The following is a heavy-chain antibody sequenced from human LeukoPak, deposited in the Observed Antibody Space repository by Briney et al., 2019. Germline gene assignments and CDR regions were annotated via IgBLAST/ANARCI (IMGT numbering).Heavy chain of an antibody. V-gene: IGHV3-11*01. Sequence: GGSLRLSCKGSGVTFEDYYLSWIRRAPGKGLEWISYISSTGGDKFYADPVKGRFIISRDNAMNSVYMEMNDLTAEDTAFYYCARGENGFFDRWGQGTLVIVSS. D-gene: IGHD5-24*01. CDR2: ISSTGGDK. CDR1: GVTFEDYY. CDR3: ARGENGFFDR. J-gene: IGHJ4*02.